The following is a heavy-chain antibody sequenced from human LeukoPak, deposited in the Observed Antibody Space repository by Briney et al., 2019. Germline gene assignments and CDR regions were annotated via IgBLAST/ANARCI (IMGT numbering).Heavy chain of an antibody. CDR2: IYSGGST. Sequence: GGSLRLSRVVSGFTDSSNYMTWVCPAPGKGLEWVSIIYSGGSTYYADSVKGRLAIPRDNYKNALYLQMNRLRAEDAAVFYCARDVTGDAYFDY. D-gene: IGHD7-27*01. CDR1: GFTDSSNY. V-gene: IGHV3-66*01. J-gene: IGHJ4*01. CDR3: ARDVTGDAYFDY.